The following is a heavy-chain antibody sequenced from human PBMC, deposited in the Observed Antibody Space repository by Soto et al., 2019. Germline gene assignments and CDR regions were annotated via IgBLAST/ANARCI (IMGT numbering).Heavy chain of an antibody. CDR3: AREEAARWFDP. Sequence: SETLSLTCAVYGGSFSGYYWSWIRQPPGKGLEWIGEINHSGSTNYNPSLKSRVTISVDTSKNQFSLKLSSVAAADTAVYYCAREEAARWFDPWGQGTLVTVSS. D-gene: IGHD6-6*01. CDR1: GGSFSGYY. J-gene: IGHJ5*02. CDR2: INHSGST. V-gene: IGHV4-34*01.